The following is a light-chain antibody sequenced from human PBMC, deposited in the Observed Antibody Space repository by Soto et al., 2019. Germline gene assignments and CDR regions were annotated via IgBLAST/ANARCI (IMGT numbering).Light chain of an antibody. V-gene: IGLV1-51*02. Sequence: QSVLTQPPSVSAAPGQXVTISCSGSSSNIGNNYVSWYQQLPGTAPKLLIYENNKRPSGIPDRFSGSKSGTSATLGITGLQTGDEADYYCGTWDSSLSAYVFGTGTKVTVL. CDR2: ENN. J-gene: IGLJ1*01. CDR1: SSNIGNNY. CDR3: GTWDSSLSAYV.